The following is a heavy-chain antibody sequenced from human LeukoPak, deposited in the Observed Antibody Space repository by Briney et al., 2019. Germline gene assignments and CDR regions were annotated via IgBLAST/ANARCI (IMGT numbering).Heavy chain of an antibody. V-gene: IGHV3-66*01. J-gene: IGHJ4*02. CDR3: AKDGRSTTPGY. D-gene: IGHD2-2*01. CDR1: GFAFSSYT. CDR2: IYSGGST. Sequence: PGGSLRLSCAASGFAFSSYTMDWVRQAPGKGLEWVSVIYSGGSTYYADSVKGRFTISRDNSKNTLYLQMNSLRAEDTAVYYCAKDGRSTTPGYWGQGTLVTVSS.